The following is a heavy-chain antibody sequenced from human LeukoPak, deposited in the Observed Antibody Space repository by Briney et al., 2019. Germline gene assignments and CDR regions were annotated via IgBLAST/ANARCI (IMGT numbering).Heavy chain of an antibody. CDR3: ARLASYYDFWSGYYPLLFDY. V-gene: IGHV4-39*01. D-gene: IGHD3-3*01. CDR2: IYYSGST. Sequence: SETLSLTCTVSGGSISSSSYYWGWIRQPPGKGLEWIGSIYYSGSTYYNPSLKSRVTISVDTSKNQFSLKLISVTAADTAVYYCARLASYYDFWSGYYPLLFDYWGQGTLVTVSS. CDR1: GGSISSSSYY. J-gene: IGHJ4*02.